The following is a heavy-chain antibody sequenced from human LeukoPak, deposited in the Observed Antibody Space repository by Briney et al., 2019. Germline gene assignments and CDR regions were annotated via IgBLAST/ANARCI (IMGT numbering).Heavy chain of an antibody. Sequence: GRSLRLSCAASGSTFSSYGMHWVRQAPGKGLEWVAVISYDGSNKYYADSVKGRFTISRDNSKNTLYPQMNSLRAEDTAVYYCAKDPRYSYGYMAYWGQGTLVTVSS. CDR3: AKDPRYSYGYMAY. CDR1: GSTFSSYG. D-gene: IGHD5-18*01. J-gene: IGHJ4*02. CDR2: ISYDGSNK. V-gene: IGHV3-30*18.